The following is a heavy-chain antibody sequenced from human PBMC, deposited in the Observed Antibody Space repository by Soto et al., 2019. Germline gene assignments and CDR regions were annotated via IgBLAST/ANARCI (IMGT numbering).Heavy chain of an antibody. Sequence: GGSLRLSCAASGCTFSSYGMHWVRPAPGKGLEWVAVIWYDGSNKYYADSVKGRFTISRDNSKNTLYLQMNSLRAEDTAVYYCARDSGVLLWFGELNYWGQGTLVTVSS. J-gene: IGHJ4*02. V-gene: IGHV3-33*08. D-gene: IGHD3-10*01. CDR2: IWYDGSNK. CDR1: GCTFSSYG. CDR3: ARDSGVLLWFGELNY.